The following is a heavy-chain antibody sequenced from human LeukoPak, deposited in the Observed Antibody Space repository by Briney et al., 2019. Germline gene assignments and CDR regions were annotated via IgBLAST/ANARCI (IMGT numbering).Heavy chain of an antibody. CDR3: ARGILTSEHRNFDY. J-gene: IGHJ4*02. CDR1: GFTFSSYW. CDR2: INSDGSST. Sequence: GGSLRLSCAACGFTFSSYWMHWVRQAPGKGLVWVSRINSDGSSTSYADSVKGRFTISRDNAKNTLYLQMNSLRAEDTAVYYCARGILTSEHRNFDYWGQGTLVTVSS. D-gene: IGHD3-3*01. V-gene: IGHV3-74*01.